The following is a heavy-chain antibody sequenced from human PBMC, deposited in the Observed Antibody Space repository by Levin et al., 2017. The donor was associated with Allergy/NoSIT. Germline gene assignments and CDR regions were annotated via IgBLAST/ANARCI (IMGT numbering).Heavy chain of an antibody. CDR3: ATGGLVGASYYFDS. J-gene: IGHJ4*02. CDR1: GFTFSNYG. D-gene: IGHD1-26*01. Sequence: GGSLRLSCVASGFTFSNYGMHWVRQAPGKGLEWISLISSSSGTIYYADSAKGRFTISRDNAKNSLFLQMSSLGAEDTAVYYCATGGLVGASYYFDSWGQGTLVTVSS. CDR2: ISSSSGTI. V-gene: IGHV3-48*01.